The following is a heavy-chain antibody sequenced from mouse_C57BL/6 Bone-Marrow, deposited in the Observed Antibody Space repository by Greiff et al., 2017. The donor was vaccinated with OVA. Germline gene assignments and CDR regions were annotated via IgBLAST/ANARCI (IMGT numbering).Heavy chain of an antibody. CDR1: GYSITSGYY. CDR3: AREAWFAY. V-gene: IGHV3-6*01. Sequence: EVQLQQSGPGLVKPSQSLSLTCSVTGYSITSGYYWNWIRQFPGNKLEWMGYISYDGSNNYNPSLKNRISITRDTSKNQFFLKLNSVTTEDTATYYCAREAWFAYWGQGTLVTVSA. CDR2: ISYDGSN. J-gene: IGHJ3*01.